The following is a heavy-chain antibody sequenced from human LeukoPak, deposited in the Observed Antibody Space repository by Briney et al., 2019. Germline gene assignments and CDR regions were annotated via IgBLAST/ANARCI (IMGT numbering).Heavy chain of an antibody. D-gene: IGHD4-11*01. CDR3: ARHMTAVLD. J-gene: IGHJ4*02. V-gene: IGHV4-34*01. CDR1: GGSFSGYY. CDR2: INHSGST. Sequence: SETLSLTCAVYGGSFSGYYWSWIRQPPGEGLEWIGEINHSGSTNYNPSLKSRVTISVDTSKNQFSLKLSSVTAADTAVYYCARHMTAVLDWGQGTLVTVSS.